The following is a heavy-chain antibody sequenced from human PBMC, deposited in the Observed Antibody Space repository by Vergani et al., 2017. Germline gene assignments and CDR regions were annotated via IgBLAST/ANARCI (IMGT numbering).Heavy chain of an antibody. CDR2: IYWDDDK. CDR1: GFSLSTSGVG. J-gene: IGHJ4*02. D-gene: IGHD6-6*01. Sequence: QITLKESGPTLVKPTQTLTLTCTFSGFSLSTSGVGLGWIRQPPGQALDSLALIYWDDDKRYSPSLKSRLTITKDTSNNQVVLTMTNMDPVDTATYYCARTHVLAAHYYFDFWGQGTLVTVSS. V-gene: IGHV2-5*02. CDR3: ARTHVLAAHYYFDF.